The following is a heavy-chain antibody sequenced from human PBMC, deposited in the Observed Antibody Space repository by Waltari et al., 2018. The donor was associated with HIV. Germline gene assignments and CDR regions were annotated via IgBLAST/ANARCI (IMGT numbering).Heavy chain of an antibody. CDR1: GFSFSNYW. V-gene: IGHV3-7*04. CDR3: ARELRYFDWFYFDF. Sequence: EVQLVESGGGLGQPGGSLRLSCAASGFSFSNYWRSWVRQAPGKGLEWVANIKQDGSEKYYVDSVKGRFTISRDNAKNSLYLQMNSLRAEDTAMYYCARELRYFDWFYFDFWGQGTLVTVSS. CDR2: IKQDGSEK. D-gene: IGHD3-9*01. J-gene: IGHJ4*02.